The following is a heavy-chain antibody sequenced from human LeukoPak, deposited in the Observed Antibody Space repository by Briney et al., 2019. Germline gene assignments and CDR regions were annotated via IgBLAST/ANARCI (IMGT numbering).Heavy chain of an antibody. CDR1: GGSISSYY. V-gene: IGHV4-4*07. D-gene: IGHD6-13*01. Sequence: PSETLSLTCTVSGGSISSYYWSWIRQPAGKGLEWIGRIYTSGSTNYNPSLKSRVTMSVDTSKNQFSLKLSSVTAADTAVYYCARDFPGAAAGNPYYHYYYMDVWGKGTTVTVSS. CDR2: IYTSGST. J-gene: IGHJ6*03. CDR3: ARDFPGAAAGNPYYHYYYMDV.